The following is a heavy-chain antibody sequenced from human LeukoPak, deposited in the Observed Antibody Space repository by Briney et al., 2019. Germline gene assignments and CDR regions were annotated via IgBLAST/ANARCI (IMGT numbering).Heavy chain of an antibody. Sequence: PGGTLRLSCAASGFTFSSYGMSWVRQAPGKGLEWVSAISGSGGSTYYADSVKGRYTISRDNSKNTLYLQMNSLRAEDTAVYYCGTGSYRDWYFDLWGRGTLVTVSS. CDR3: GTGSYRDWYFDL. V-gene: IGHV3-23*01. D-gene: IGHD1-26*01. J-gene: IGHJ2*01. CDR1: GFTFSSYG. CDR2: ISGSGGST.